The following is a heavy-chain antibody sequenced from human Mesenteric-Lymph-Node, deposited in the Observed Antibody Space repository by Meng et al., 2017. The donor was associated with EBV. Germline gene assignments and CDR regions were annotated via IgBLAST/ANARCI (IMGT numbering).Heavy chain of an antibody. CDR3: ARLPPTTGYGTARSY. V-gene: IGHV4-4*02. J-gene: IGHJ4*02. D-gene: IGHD6-13*01. CDR2: IYHSSGTT. Sequence: QVQVPESGPCLVKPSGTLSLTCSVSGGDISSSSWWSWVRQPPGKGLEWLGEIYHSSGTTNYNPSLKSRVTISLDKSKNQFSLNLSSVTAADTAVYYCARLPPTTGYGTARSYWGQGTLVTASS. CDR1: GGDISSSSW.